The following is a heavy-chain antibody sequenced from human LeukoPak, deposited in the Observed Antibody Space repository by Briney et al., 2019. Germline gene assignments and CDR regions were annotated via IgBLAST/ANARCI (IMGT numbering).Heavy chain of an antibody. D-gene: IGHD2-15*01. CDR3: GRKAGDCGGGSCYSIDY. CDR1: GGSFSSEA. Sequence: PVKVSCKAFGGSFSSEAISWVRQAPGQGLELRGGIIPIFGTANYAQKFQGRVTITTDESTSTAYMEVSSLRSEDTAVYYCGRKAGDCGGGSCYSIDYWGQGTLVTVSS. V-gene: IGHV1-69*05. CDR2: IIPIFGTA. J-gene: IGHJ4*02.